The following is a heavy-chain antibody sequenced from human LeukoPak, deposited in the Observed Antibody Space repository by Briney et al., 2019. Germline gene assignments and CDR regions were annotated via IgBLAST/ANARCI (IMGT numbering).Heavy chain of an antibody. CDR3: ARSIVVPAAILGNAFDI. D-gene: IGHD2-2*02. CDR2: IYSGGST. J-gene: IGHJ3*02. CDR1: GFTVSSNY. V-gene: IGHV3-66*02. Sequence: GGSLRLSCAASGFTVSSNYMSWVRQAPGKGLEWVSVIYSGGSTYYADSVRGRFTISRDNSKNTLYLQMNSLRAEDTAVYYCARSIVVPAAILGNAFDIWGQGTMVTVSS.